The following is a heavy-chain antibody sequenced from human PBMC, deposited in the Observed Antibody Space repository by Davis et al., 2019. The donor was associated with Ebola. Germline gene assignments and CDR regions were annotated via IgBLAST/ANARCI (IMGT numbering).Heavy chain of an antibody. J-gene: IGHJ4*02. V-gene: IGHV4-59*02. CDR2: IYYTGGT. Sequence: PSETLSLTCKVSGGSVSSYYWSWIRQPPGKGLEWIGYIYYTGGTSSNPSLKSRVTISMDTSNNYVSLRLTSVSPADTAVYYCARDASGSSLLLDYWGQGTLVTVSS. CDR1: GGSVSSYY. CDR3: ARDASGSSLLLDY. D-gene: IGHD6-6*01.